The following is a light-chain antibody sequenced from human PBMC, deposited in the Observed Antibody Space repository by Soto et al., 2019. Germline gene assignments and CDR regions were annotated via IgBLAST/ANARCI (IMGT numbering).Light chain of an antibody. CDR1: QDISNF. CDR3: QQYRSYPLT. Sequence: DIQMTQSPSSLSASVGDRVTITCRASQDISNFLAWFQQKPCKAPKAIIYAVSTVLSVVPSRISGSGFGTDFALTISSLQPEDFATYYCQQYRSYPLTFGGGTKVEIK. J-gene: IGKJ4*01. V-gene: IGKV1-16*01. CDR2: AVS.